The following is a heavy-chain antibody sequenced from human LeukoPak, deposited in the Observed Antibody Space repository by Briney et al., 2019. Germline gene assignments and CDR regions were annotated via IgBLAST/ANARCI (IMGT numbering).Heavy chain of an antibody. V-gene: IGHV3-48*01. CDR1: GFTFSSYS. Sequence: GGSLRLSCAASGFTFSSYSMNWVRQAPGKGLEWVSYISSSSSTISYADSVKGRFTISRDNAKNSLYLQMNSLRAEDTAVYYCATVLGGGYSDYWGQGTLVTVSS. D-gene: IGHD2-15*01. J-gene: IGHJ4*02. CDR3: ATVLGGGYSDY. CDR2: ISSSSSTI.